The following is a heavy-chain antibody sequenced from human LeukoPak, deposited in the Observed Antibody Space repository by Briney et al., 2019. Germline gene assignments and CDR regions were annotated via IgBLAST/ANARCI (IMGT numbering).Heavy chain of an antibody. J-gene: IGHJ4*02. D-gene: IGHD3-9*01. V-gene: IGHV3-9*01. CDR1: GFTFDDYA. Sequence: PGGSLRLSCAASGFTFDDYAMHWVRQAPGKGLEWVSGISWNSGSIGYADSVKGRFTISRDNAKNSLYLQMNNLRAEDTAVYYCAKDRTPTRYFDWFERSTTGYWGQGTLVTVSS. CDR3: AKDRTPTRYFDWFERSTTGY. CDR2: ISWNSGSI.